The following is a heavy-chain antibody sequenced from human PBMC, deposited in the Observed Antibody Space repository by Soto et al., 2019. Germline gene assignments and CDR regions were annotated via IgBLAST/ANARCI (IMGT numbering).Heavy chain of an antibody. J-gene: IGHJ4*02. V-gene: IGHV4-59*01. CDR2: IYYSGSS. D-gene: IGHD2-15*01. CDR1: GGSISYYY. CDR3: ARGRVDCSGGSCYYFDY. Sequence: PSETLSLTCTPSGGSISYYYLTWIRQPPGKGLEWIGYIYYSGSSNYNPSLKSRVTISVDTSKNQFSLKLSSVTAADTAVYYCARGRVDCSGGSCYYFDYWGQGTLVTVSS.